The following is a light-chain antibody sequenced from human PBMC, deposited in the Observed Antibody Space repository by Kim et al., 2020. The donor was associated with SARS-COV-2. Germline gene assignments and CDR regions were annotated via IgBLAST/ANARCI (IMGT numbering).Light chain of an antibody. CDR2: LGS. Sequence: ASISCRSSQSLLHSNGYNYLDWYLQKPGQSPQLLIYLGSNRASGVPDRFSGSGSGTDFTLKISRVEAEDVGIYYCMQALQTPRRTFGQGTKVDIK. CDR1: QSLLHSNGYNY. V-gene: IGKV2-28*01. J-gene: IGKJ1*01. CDR3: MQALQTPRRT.